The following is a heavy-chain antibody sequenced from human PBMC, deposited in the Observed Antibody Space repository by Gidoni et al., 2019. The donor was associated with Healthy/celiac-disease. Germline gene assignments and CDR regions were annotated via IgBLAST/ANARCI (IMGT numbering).Heavy chain of an antibody. Sequence: QVQLQESGPGLVKPSETLSLTCTVSGGSVRSGSYYWSWIRQPPGKGLEWIGYIYYSGSTNYNPSLKSRVTISVDTSKNQFSLKLSSVTAVDTAVYYCARGGGPPTGGGWFDPWGQGTLVTVSS. D-gene: IGHD7-27*01. J-gene: IGHJ5*02. CDR1: GGSVRSGSYY. V-gene: IGHV4-61*01. CDR3: ARGGGPPTGGGWFDP. CDR2: IYYSGST.